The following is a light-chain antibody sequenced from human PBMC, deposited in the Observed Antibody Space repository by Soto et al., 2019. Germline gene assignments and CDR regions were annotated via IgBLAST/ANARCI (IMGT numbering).Light chain of an antibody. J-gene: IGKJ4*01. Sequence: AIRLTQSPSSLSASVGDRVTISCRASQGISSALAWYQQKPGKTPKVLIYDASTLESGVPSRFSGSGSGTDFTLTINSLQPEDFATYYCQQFNIYPLTFGGGTKLEIK. CDR3: QQFNIYPLT. V-gene: IGKV1-13*02. CDR2: DAS. CDR1: QGISSA.